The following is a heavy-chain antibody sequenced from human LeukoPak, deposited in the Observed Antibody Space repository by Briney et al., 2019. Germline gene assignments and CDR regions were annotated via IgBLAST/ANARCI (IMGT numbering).Heavy chain of an antibody. V-gene: IGHV3-9*01. J-gene: IGHJ4*02. CDR1: GFTFDDYA. Sequence: GGSLRLSCAASGFTFDDYAMHWVRQAPGKGLEWVSGISWNSGSIGYADSVKGRFTISRDNAKNSLYLQMNSLRAEDTAVYYCAVHGGCTMPWGQGTLVTVSS. D-gene: IGHD2-8*01. CDR2: ISWNSGSI. CDR3: AVHGGCTMP.